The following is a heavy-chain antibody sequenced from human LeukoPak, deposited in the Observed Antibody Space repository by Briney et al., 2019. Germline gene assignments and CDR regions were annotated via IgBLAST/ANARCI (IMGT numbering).Heavy chain of an antibody. J-gene: IGHJ4*02. CDR1: GFTFSSYG. Sequence: GGTLRLSCAASGFTFSSYGMSWVRQAPGKGLECVSAISGSGGSTYYADSVKGRFTISRDNSKNTLILQMNSLRAEDTAVYYCAKSGYNRFDYWGQGILVTVSS. D-gene: IGHD5-24*01. CDR2: ISGSGGST. CDR3: AKSGYNRFDY. V-gene: IGHV3-23*01.